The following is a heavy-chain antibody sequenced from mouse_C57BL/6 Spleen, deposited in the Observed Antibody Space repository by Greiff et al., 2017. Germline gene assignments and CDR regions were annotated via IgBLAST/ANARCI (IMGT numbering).Heavy chain of an antibody. Sequence: VQLQQSGPELVKPGASVKISCKASGYAFSSSWMNWVKQRPGKGLEWIGRIYPGDGDTNYNGKFKGKATLTADKSSSTAYMQLSSLTSEDSAVYFCARPDYYGSSWGYFDVWGTGTTVTVSS. CDR2: IYPGDGDT. CDR1: GYAFSSSW. D-gene: IGHD1-1*01. CDR3: ARPDYYGSSWGYFDV. J-gene: IGHJ1*03. V-gene: IGHV1-82*01.